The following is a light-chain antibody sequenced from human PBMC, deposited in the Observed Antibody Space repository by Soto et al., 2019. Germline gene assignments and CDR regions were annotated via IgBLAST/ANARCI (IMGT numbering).Light chain of an antibody. CDR1: SSDVGGYDY. J-gene: IGLJ1*01. V-gene: IGLV2-8*01. CDR2: EVT. Sequence: QSALTQPPSASGSPGQSVTISCTGTSSDVGGYDYVSWYQQHPGKAPKLMIYEVTKRPSGVPDRFSGSKSGNTSSLTVSGLQAEDEADYYCISYAGSKNFVFGTGTKLTVL. CDR3: ISYAGSKNFV.